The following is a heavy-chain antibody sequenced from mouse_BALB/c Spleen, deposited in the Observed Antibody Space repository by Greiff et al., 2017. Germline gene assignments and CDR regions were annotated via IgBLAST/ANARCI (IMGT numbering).Heavy chain of an antibody. Sequence: VQLVESGAELARPGASVKLSCKASGYTFTDYYINWVKQRTGQGLEWIGEIYPGSGNTYYNEKFKGKATLTADKSSSTAYMQLSSLTSEDSAVYFCARFPNYYGSSYDAMDYWGQGTSGTVSS. CDR1: GYTFTDYY. D-gene: IGHD1-1*01. CDR2: IYPGSGNT. V-gene: IGHV1-77*01. CDR3: ARFPNYYGSSYDAMDY. J-gene: IGHJ4*01.